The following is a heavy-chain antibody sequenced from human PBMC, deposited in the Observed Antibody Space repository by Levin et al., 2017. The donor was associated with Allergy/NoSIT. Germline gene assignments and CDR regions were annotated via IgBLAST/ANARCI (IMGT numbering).Heavy chain of an antibody. D-gene: IGHD2-15*01. CDR2: ISSGGDTI. Sequence: HPGGSLRLSCSASGFSFSTFSMNWVRQAPGKGLEWVSYISSGGDTIYYADSVMGRFTISRDNAENSLFLQMNSLRTEDTAVYYCTRGTPSVVVISTNGVRYFDYWGQGALVTVSS. J-gene: IGHJ4*02. CDR3: TRGTPSVVVISTNGVRYFDY. CDR1: GFSFSTFS. V-gene: IGHV3-48*01.